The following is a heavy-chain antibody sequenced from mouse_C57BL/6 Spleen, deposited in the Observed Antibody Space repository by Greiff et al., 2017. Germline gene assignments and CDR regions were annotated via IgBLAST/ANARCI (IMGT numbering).Heavy chain of an antibody. D-gene: IGHD1-1*01. Sequence: EVKLMESGPGLVKPSQSLSLTCSVTGYSITSGYYWNWIRQSPGNKLELMGYISYDGSNNYNPSLKNRISITRDTSKNQFFLKLNSVATEDTATYYHARAPTYYGGSLYYFGYWGQGTTLTVSS. CDR2: ISYDGSN. J-gene: IGHJ2*01. CDR3: ARAPTYYGGSLYYFGY. CDR1: GYSITSGYY. V-gene: IGHV3-6*01.